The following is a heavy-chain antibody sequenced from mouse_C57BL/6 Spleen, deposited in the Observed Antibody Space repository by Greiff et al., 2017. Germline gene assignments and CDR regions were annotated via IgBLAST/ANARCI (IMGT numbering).Heavy chain of an antibody. Sequence: EVQLQQSVAELVRPGASVTLSCTASGFNIKNTYMHWVKQRPEHGLEWIGRIDSANGNTEYAPQFHGKANITADTSSNTAYLQLSSLTSEDTAIYYCARSGDFDYWGQGTTLTVSS. CDR1: GFNIKNTY. V-gene: IGHV14-3*01. D-gene: IGHD3-2*02. J-gene: IGHJ2*01. CDR2: IDSANGNT. CDR3: ARSGDFDY.